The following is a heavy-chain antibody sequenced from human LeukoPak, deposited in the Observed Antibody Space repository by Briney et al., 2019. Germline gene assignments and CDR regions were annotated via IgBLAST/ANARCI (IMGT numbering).Heavy chain of an antibody. CDR2: ISSNGGST. CDR1: GFTFCSYA. J-gene: IGHJ4*02. V-gene: IGHV3-64*01. D-gene: IGHD1-26*01. Sequence: GGSLRLSCAASGFTFCSYAMHRVRQAPGKGLEYVSAISSNGGSTYYANSVKGRFTISRDNSKNTLYLQMGSLRAEDMAVYYCAREGIVGASDYWGQGTLVTVSS. CDR3: AREGIVGASDY.